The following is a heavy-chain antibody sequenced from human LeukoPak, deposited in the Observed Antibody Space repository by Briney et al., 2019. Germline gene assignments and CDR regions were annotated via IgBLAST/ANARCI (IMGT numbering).Heavy chain of an antibody. J-gene: IGHJ5*02. D-gene: IGHD6-13*01. V-gene: IGHV4-59*01. Sequence: SETLSLTCTVSVDSITTYYWSWIRQSPGKGLEWIGYINYIGSTNYNPSLKNRVTISADISKSQFSLRLRSVTAADTAVYFCARGVTAAGSSWGQGTLVTVSS. CDR3: ARGVTAAGSS. CDR1: VDSITTYY. CDR2: INYIGST.